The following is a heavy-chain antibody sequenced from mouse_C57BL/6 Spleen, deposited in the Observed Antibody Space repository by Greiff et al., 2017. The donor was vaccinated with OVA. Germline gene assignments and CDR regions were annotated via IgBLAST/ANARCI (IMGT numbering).Heavy chain of an antibody. V-gene: IGHV1-55*01. CDR1: GYTFTSYW. J-gene: IGHJ4*01. Sequence: QVQLQQPGAELVKPGASVKMSCKASGYTFTSYWITWVKQRPGQGLEWIGDIYPGSGGTNYNEKFKSKATLTGDTSSSTAYMQLSRLTSEVSALYYVARARDFCGSSFCDMDYWGQGTSVTVSS. CDR3: ARARDFCGSSFCDMDY. CDR2: IYPGSGGT. D-gene: IGHD1-1*01.